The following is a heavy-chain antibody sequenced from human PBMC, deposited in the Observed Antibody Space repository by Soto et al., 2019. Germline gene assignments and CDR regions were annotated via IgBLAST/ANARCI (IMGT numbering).Heavy chain of an antibody. D-gene: IGHD3-10*01. Sequence: EVQLVESGGGLVQPGGCLRLSCAASGFTFVNYWMSWVRQAPGKGLEWVANIKQDGSEKNYVDSVKGRFTISRDNAKNSLYLQMNSLRAEDTAVYYCVRDPIHNYGSGSYYKYWGQGTLVTVSS. CDR2: IKQDGSEK. CDR3: VRDPIHNYGSGSYYKY. CDR1: GFTFVNYW. V-gene: IGHV3-7*05. J-gene: IGHJ4*02.